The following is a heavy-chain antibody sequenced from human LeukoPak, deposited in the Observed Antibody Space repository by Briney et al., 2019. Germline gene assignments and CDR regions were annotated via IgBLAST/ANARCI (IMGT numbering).Heavy chain of an antibody. V-gene: IGHV3-9*01. CDR2: ISWNSGSI. CDR1: GFTFDDYA. CDR3: AKGILTGYRSPFDY. J-gene: IGHJ4*02. D-gene: IGHD3-9*01. Sequence: PGRSLRLSCAASGFTFDDYAMHWVRQAPGKGLEWVSGISWNSGSIGYADSVKGRFTISRDNAKNSLYLQMNSLRAEDTALYYCAKGILTGYRSPFDYWGQGTLVTVSS.